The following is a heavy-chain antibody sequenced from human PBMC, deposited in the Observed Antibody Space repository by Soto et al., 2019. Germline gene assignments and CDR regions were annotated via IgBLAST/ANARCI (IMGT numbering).Heavy chain of an antibody. CDR2: INHSGST. CDR1: GGSFSGYC. J-gene: IGHJ4*02. CDR3: ARVSSLRFLILTGYYRGFWYFDY. Sequence: SETLSLTCAVYGGSFSGYCWSWIRQPPGKGLEWIGEINHSGSTNYNPSLKSRVTISVDTSKNQFSLKLSSVTAADTAVYYCARVSSLRFLILTGYYRGFWYFDYWGQGTLVTVSS. V-gene: IGHV4-34*01. D-gene: IGHD3-9*01.